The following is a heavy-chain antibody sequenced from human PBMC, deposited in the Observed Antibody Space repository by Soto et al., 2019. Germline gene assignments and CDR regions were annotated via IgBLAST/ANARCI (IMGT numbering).Heavy chain of an antibody. D-gene: IGHD3-10*01. Sequence: GGSLRLSCAASGFTFSSYGMHWVRQAPGKGLEWVAVISSDGSNKYYGASVKGRFTISRDNSKNTLYLQMNSLRAEDTAVYYCAGGYYFFDYWGQGTLVTVSS. V-gene: IGHV3-30*03. CDR3: AGGYYFFDY. CDR2: ISSDGSNK. CDR1: GFTFSSYG. J-gene: IGHJ4*02.